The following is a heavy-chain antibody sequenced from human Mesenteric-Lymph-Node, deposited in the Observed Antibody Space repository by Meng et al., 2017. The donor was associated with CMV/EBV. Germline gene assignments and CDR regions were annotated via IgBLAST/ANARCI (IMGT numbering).Heavy chain of an antibody. CDR3: ARDVTIQIRGHDYYYGMDV. CDR2: IYRGGTT. CDR1: GFSVSSKY. D-gene: IGHD1-26*01. V-gene: IGHV3-53*01. J-gene: IGHJ6*02. Sequence: GESLKISCAASGFSVSSKYMSWVRQAPGKGLEWVSVIYRGGTTYYADSVKGRFTISRDNAKNSLYLQMNSLRAEDTAVYYCARDVTIQIRGHDYYYGMDVWGQGTTVTVSS.